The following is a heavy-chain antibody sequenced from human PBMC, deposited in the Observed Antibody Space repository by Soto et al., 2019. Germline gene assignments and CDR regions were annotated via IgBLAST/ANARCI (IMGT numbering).Heavy chain of an antibody. CDR2: IYYGGST. D-gene: IGHD7-27*01. CDR1: GDSISTDD. CDR3: AKNWNWGSLVH. V-gene: IGHV4-59*08. J-gene: IGHJ4*02. Sequence: SETLSLTCTVSGDSISTDDWSWIRQSPGKGLEWIGFIYYGGSTNYNPSLKSRVTISVDTPKNQFSLKLSSVTAADTAVYYCAKNWNWGSLVHWGQGTLVTVS.